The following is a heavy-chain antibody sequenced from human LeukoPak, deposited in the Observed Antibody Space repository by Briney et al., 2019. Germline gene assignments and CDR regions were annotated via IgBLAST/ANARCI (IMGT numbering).Heavy chain of an antibody. CDR1: GFSFDDLG. CDR3: ARAVCPTIKFCDSSYFMDV. V-gene: IGHV3-20*04. CDR2: INWDGGST. Sequence: GGSLRLSCAASGFSFDDLGMNWVRQVPGKGLEWVAGINWDGGSTGYADSVRGRFTISRDNAKNSLYLQMNSLRAEDTDLYYCARAVCPTIKFCDSSYFMDVWGKGTTVNVS. D-gene: IGHD6-6*01. J-gene: IGHJ6*03.